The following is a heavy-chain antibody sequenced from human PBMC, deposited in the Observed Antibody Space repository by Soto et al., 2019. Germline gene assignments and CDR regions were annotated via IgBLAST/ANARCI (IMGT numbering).Heavy chain of an antibody. J-gene: IGHJ6*02. Sequence: GESLKISCKGSGYSFTSYWIGWVRQMPGKGLEWMGIIYPGDSDTRYSPSFQGQVTISADKSISTAYLQWSSLKASDTAMYYCARQRGYSYERYYYYYGMDVWGQGTTVTVSS. V-gene: IGHV5-51*01. D-gene: IGHD5-18*01. CDR1: GYSFTSYW. CDR2: IYPGDSDT. CDR3: ARQRGYSYERYYYYYGMDV.